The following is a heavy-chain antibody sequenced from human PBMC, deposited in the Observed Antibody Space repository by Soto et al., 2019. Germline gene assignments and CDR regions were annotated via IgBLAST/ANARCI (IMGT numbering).Heavy chain of an antibody. Sequence: EVQLVESGGGLVQPGGSLRLSCAASGFTFSLYSMSWVRQAPGKGLEWVSYISRSSTGIHYADSVKGRFTISRDDATNSKQLQMNRLRDGDTAVYYCARAVTWGLDVWGQGTTVSISS. CDR3: ARAVTWGLDV. CDR1: GFTFSLYS. CDR2: ISRSSTGI. J-gene: IGHJ6*02. D-gene: IGHD3-10*01. V-gene: IGHV3-48*02.